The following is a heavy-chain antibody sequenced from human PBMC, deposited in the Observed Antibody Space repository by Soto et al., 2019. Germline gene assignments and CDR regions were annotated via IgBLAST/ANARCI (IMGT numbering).Heavy chain of an antibody. J-gene: IGHJ5*02. CDR2: IIPIIGII. CDR3: AGDPDSHYNDSHASSYP. V-gene: IGHV1-69*04. Sequence: SVKVSCKASGGTLSTYTITWVRQAPGQGLEWMGRIIPIIGIINYAQKFQGRVTISADKFTGTAYMELTGLRSDDTAVYYCAGDPDSHYNDSHASSYPWGQGTLVTSPQ. CDR1: GGTLSTYT. D-gene: IGHD4-4*01.